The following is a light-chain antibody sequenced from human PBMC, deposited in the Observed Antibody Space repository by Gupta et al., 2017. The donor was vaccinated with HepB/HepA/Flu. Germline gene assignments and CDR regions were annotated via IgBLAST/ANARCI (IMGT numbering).Light chain of an antibody. CDR2: DVD. CDR3: CSYAGSYTLV. J-gene: IGLJ3*02. CDR1: SSDVGGYNY. V-gene: IGLV2-11*01. Sequence: QSALPQPRSVSGSPGQSVTISCTGTSSDVGGYNYVSWYQQHPGKAHKLIVFDVDKRPSGVPNRFSGSKSGNTASLTISGLQAEDDTDYYCCSYAGSYTLVFGGGTKVAVL.